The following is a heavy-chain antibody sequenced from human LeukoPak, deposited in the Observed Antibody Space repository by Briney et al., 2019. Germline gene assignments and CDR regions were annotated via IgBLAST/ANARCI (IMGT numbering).Heavy chain of an antibody. CDR2: IYYSGST. D-gene: IGHD3-22*01. J-gene: IGHJ1*01. Sequence: SETLSLTCTVSGGSISSYYWSWIRQPPGKGLEWIGYIYYSGSTNYNPSLKSRVTISVDTSKNQFSLKLSSVTAADTAMYYCARVETYDSSGYYRAEYFQHWGQGILVTVSS. V-gene: IGHV4-59*01. CDR1: GGSISSYY. CDR3: ARVETYDSSGYYRAEYFQH.